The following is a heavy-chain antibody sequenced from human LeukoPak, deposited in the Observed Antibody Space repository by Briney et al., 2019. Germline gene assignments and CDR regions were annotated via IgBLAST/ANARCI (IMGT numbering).Heavy chain of an antibody. D-gene: IGHD6-13*01. CDR1: GGSASSGSYY. CDR3: ARDGAAAGTYYYYGMDV. Sequence: SETLSLTCTVSGGSASSGSYYWSWIRQPPGKGLEWIGYIYYSGSTNYNPSLKSRVTISVDTSKNQFSLKLSSVTAADTAVYYCARDGAAAGTYYYYGMDVWGKGTTVTVSS. CDR2: IYYSGST. V-gene: IGHV4-61*01. J-gene: IGHJ6*04.